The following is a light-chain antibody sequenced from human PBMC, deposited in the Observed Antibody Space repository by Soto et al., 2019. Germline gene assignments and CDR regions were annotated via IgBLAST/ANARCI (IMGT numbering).Light chain of an antibody. Sequence: IQVTQSPSSLSASVGDRVTITCRASESISTYLNLYQQKPGKAPNLLIFAASSLQSGVPSRFSGSGSGTDFTLTISSLQPEDFATYYCQQSYSTLITFGQGTRLEIK. CDR3: QQSYSTLIT. CDR2: AAS. J-gene: IGKJ5*01. CDR1: ESISTY. V-gene: IGKV1-39*01.